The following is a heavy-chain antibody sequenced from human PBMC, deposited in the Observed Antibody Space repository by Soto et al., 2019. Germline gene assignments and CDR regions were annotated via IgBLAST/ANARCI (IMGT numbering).Heavy chain of an antibody. CDR2: ISGSGTNT. CDR1: GFTFSSYS. CDR3: AKFQQLTGFDF. V-gene: IGHV3-23*01. J-gene: IGHJ4*02. Sequence: GGSLRLSCAASGFTFSSYSLSWVRQAPGKGLDWVSAISGSGTNTYYADSVKGRFTISRDNSKNTLYLQMNSLRAEDTALYYCAKFQQLTGFDFWGQGTLVTVSS. D-gene: IGHD1-20*01.